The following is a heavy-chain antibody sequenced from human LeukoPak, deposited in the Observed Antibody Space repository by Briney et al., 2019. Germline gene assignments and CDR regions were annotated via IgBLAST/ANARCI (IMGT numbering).Heavy chain of an antibody. CDR1: GFTVSSNY. V-gene: IGHV3-66*01. CDR3: GREVPGAMNAVDV. CDR2: IYSCGST. Sequence: GGSLRLSCAASGFTVSSNYMSWVRQAPGKGLEWVSVIYSCGSTYYADSVKGRFTISRDNSKNTLYLQMNSLRAEDTAVYYCGREVPGAMNAVDVWGQGTMVTVSS. D-gene: IGHD2-2*01. J-gene: IGHJ3*01.